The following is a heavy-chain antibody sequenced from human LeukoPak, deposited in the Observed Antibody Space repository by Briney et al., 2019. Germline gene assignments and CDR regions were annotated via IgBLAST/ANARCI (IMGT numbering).Heavy chain of an antibody. Sequence: ASVKVSCKASGYTFTGYNSGWVRQAPGQGLEWMGWIRTYNGNTNYAQKFQGRFTMTADTSTTTVYMELRSLRSDDTAMYYSVRHMVREAIDYWGQGILVTVSS. V-gene: IGHV1-18*01. CDR2: IRTYNGNT. CDR1: GYTFTGYN. D-gene: IGHD3-10*01. J-gene: IGHJ4*02. CDR3: VRHMVREAIDY.